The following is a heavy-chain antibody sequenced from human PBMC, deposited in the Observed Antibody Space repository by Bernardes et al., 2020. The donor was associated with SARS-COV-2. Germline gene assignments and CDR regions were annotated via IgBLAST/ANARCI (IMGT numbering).Heavy chain of an antibody. D-gene: IGHD2-2*01. CDR3: ARGQYCRTPTCYWRDDAFDV. V-gene: IGHV4-39*01. J-gene: IGHJ3*01. Sequence: SETLSLTCTVSGGSISSSSHYWGWIRQPPGKGLEWIGSIYYSGSTHYSPSLKSRLTISVDMSENQFSLKLNSVTAADTAVYYCARGQYCRTPTCYWRDDAFDVWGQGTVVTVSS. CDR2: IYYSGST. CDR1: GGSISSSSHY.